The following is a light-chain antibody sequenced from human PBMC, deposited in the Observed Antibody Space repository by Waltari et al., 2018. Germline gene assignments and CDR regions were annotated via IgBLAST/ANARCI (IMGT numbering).Light chain of an antibody. CDR2: DTV. CDR3: QQYGVSPYT. J-gene: IGKJ2*01. CDR1: SGFIGNR. Sequence: SVSSGFIGNRVAGYKHKPGQAPRIISYDTVRREADTPVRFRGSGSGTDFTLTISRLEREDFAVLYCQQYGVSPYTFGQGTKVEI. V-gene: IGKV3-20*01.